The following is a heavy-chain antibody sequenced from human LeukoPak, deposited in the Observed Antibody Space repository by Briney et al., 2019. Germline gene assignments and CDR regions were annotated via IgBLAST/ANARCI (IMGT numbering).Heavy chain of an antibody. V-gene: IGHV3-21*01. D-gene: IGHD2-8*01. J-gene: IGHJ4*02. CDR2: ISSSSSYI. Sequence: KPGGSLRLSCAASGFTFSSYSMNWVRQAPGKGLEWVSSISSSSSYIYYADSVKGRFTISRDNAKNSLYLQMNSLRAEDTAVYYCARVLWGTNGVSYWGQGTLVTVSS. CDR3: ARVLWGTNGVSY. CDR1: GFTFSSYS.